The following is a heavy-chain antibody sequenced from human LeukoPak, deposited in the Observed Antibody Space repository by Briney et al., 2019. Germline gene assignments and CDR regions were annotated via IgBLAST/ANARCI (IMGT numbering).Heavy chain of an antibody. CDR2: IKQDGTEK. J-gene: IGHJ4*02. Sequence: PGGSLRLSCAASGFTFSTYWMSWVRQAPGKGLEWVAVIKQDGTEKYYVDSVKGRFTISRDNAKNSLYLQMNSLTAADTAVYYCARDNSSGYVFDCWGQGTLVTVSS. CDR1: GFTFSTYW. CDR3: ARDNSSGYVFDC. D-gene: IGHD3-22*01. V-gene: IGHV3-7*03.